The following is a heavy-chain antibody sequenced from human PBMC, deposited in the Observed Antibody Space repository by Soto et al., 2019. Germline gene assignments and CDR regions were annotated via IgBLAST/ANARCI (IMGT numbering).Heavy chain of an antibody. CDR3: AKEIRPNDY. J-gene: IGHJ4*02. CDR1: GFSFSFSG. V-gene: IGHV3-23*01. Sequence: EVHLLESGGDLVQPGGSLRLSCAASGFSFSFSGMTWVRQAPGKGLEWVSAITIRGDKTYYADSVKGRFTISRDNSKNILYLQMNSLRADDTAVYYCAKEIRPNDYWGQGTLVTVSS. CDR2: ITIRGDKT.